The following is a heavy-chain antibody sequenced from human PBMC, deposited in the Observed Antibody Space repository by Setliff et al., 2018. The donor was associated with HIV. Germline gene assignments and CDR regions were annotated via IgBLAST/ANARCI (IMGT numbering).Heavy chain of an antibody. CDR1: GYTFTTYT. CDR2: INAGNGNT. J-gene: IGHJ6*04. V-gene: IGHV1-3*01. CDR3: ARDGGPGSGWGDYSYYYSMDV. Sequence: ASVKVSCKASGYTFTTYTIHWVRQAPGQRLEWMGWINAGNGNTKYSQKFRGRVTITRDISASTAYMELSSLRFEDTAVYYCARDGGPGSGWGDYSYYYSMDVWGKGTTVTVSS. D-gene: IGHD6-19*01.